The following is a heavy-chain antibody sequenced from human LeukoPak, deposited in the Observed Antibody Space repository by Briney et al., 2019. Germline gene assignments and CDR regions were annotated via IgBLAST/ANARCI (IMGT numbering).Heavy chain of an antibody. CDR3: ASRGYSYGFDAFDI. CDR1: GFTFSSRDW. CDR2: IKQDGSEK. J-gene: IGHJ3*02. V-gene: IGHV3-7*01. D-gene: IGHD5-18*01. Sequence: GGSLRLSCVASGFTFSSRDWMTWVRQAPGKGLEWVANIKQDGSEKNYVDSVKGRFTISRDNAKNSVDLQMNSLRVEDTAVYYCASRGYSYGFDAFDIWGQGTMVTVSS.